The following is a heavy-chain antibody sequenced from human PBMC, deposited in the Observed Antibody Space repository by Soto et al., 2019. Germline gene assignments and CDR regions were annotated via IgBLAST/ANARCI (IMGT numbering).Heavy chain of an antibody. CDR3: ARERTRREPSFAY. D-gene: IGHD1-26*01. CDR2: IIPIFGTA. Sequence: ASVKVSCKASGCTFSSYAISWVRQAPGQGLEWMGGIIPIFGTANYAQKFQGRVTITADESTSTAYMELSSLRSEDTAVYYCARERTRREPSFAYWGQGTLGTVSS. CDR1: GCTFSSYA. V-gene: IGHV1-69*13. J-gene: IGHJ4*02.